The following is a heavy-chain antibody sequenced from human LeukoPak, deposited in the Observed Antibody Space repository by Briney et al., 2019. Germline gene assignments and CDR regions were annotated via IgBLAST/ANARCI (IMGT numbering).Heavy chain of an antibody. D-gene: IGHD3-22*01. V-gene: IGHV3-48*04. Sequence: GGSLRLSCAASGFTFSSYGMHWVRQAPGKGLEWVSYISSSGITMYYADSAKGRFTISRDNSKDSLYLQMNSLRAEDTALYYCARRPYYYDSLDYWGQGTLVTVSS. J-gene: IGHJ4*02. CDR1: GFTFSSYG. CDR3: ARRPYYYDSLDY. CDR2: ISSSGITM.